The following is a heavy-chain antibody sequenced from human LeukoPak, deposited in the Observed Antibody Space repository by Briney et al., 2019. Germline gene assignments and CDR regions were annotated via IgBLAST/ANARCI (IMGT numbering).Heavy chain of an antibody. CDR3: ATTTIFGVDDYYYYYGMDV. V-gene: IGHV4-34*01. CDR1: GGSFSGYY. D-gene: IGHD3-3*01. Sequence: SETLSLTCAVYGGSFSGYYWSWIRQPPGKGLEWIGEFNHSGSTNYNPSLKSRVTISVDTSKNQFSLKLSSVTAADTAVYYCATTTIFGVDDYYYYYGMDVWGQGTTVTVSS. CDR2: FNHSGST. J-gene: IGHJ6*02.